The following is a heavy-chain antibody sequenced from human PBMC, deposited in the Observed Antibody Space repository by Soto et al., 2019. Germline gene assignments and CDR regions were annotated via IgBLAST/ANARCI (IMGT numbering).Heavy chain of an antibody. CDR2: IYYSGST. Sequence: SETLSLTCPVAGGSLSSYYLSWIRQPPGKGLEWIGYIYYSGSTNYNPSLKSRVTISVDTSKNQFSLKLSSVTAAATAVYYCARVWGGAFDIWGQGTMVTVSS. CDR3: ARVWGGAFDI. J-gene: IGHJ3*02. D-gene: IGHD3-10*01. V-gene: IGHV4-59*01. CDR1: GGSLSSYY.